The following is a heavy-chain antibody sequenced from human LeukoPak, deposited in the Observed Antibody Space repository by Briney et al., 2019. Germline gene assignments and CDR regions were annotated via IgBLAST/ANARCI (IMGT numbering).Heavy chain of an antibody. CDR2: INPSDGSA. D-gene: IGHD3-10*01. Sequence: ASVKVSCKAFGYTFTSYRIHWVRQAPGQGFEWIGIINPSDGSATYAQTLQGRVTMTTDTSTSTAYMELRSLRSDDTAVYYCAREKVWFGGLLPGGDYWGQGTLVTVSS. CDR3: AREKVWFGGLLPGGDY. J-gene: IGHJ4*02. V-gene: IGHV1-46*04. CDR1: GYTFTSYR.